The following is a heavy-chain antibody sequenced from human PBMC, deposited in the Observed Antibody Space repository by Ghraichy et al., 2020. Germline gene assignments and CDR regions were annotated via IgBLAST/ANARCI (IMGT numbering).Heavy chain of an antibody. V-gene: IGHV3-30*04. Sequence: LSLTCAASGFTFSSYAMHWVRQAPGKGLEWVAVISYDGSNKYYADSVKGRFTISRDNSKNTLYLQMNSLRAEDTAVYYCARDSDIVVVPAAMSDWGQGTLVTVSS. D-gene: IGHD2-2*01. CDR1: GFTFSSYA. CDR2: ISYDGSNK. J-gene: IGHJ4*02. CDR3: ARDSDIVVVPAAMSD.